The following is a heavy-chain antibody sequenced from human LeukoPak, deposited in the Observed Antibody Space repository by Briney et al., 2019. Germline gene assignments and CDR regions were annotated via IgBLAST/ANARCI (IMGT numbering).Heavy chain of an antibody. CDR3: ARGRYCTSTSCYKTFDY. D-gene: IGHD2-2*02. V-gene: IGHV1-2*02. J-gene: IGHJ4*02. CDR1: GYTFTGHY. CDR2: INPNSGFT. Sequence: ASVKVSCKASGYTFTGHYIHWVRQAPGQGLEWMGWINPNSGFTNDAQKFQGRVTMTSDTSISTAYMELNRLRSDDTAVYYCARGRYCTSTSCYKTFDYWGQGTLVTVSS.